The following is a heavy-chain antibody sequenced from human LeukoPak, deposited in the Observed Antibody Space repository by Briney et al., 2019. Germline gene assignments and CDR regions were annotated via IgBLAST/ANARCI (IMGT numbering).Heavy chain of an antibody. V-gene: IGHV4-59*08. D-gene: IGHD6-19*01. CDR2: IYYSGST. CDR3: ARHNGPGIAVS. J-gene: IGHJ5*02. CDR1: GGSISSYY. Sequence: SETLSLTCTVSGGSISSYYWSWIRQPPGKGLEWIGYIYYSGSTNYNPSLKSRVTISVDTPKNQFSLKLSSVTAADTAVYYCARHNGPGIAVSWGQGTLVTVSS.